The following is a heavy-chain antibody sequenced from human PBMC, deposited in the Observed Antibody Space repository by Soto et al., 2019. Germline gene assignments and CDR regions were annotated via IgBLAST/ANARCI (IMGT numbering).Heavy chain of an antibody. CDR3: ARHWRTGYSTVFGVVMGWFDP. CDR1: GDSITSTDYY. CDR2: IYYSGST. J-gene: IGHJ5*02. Sequence: PSETLSLTCTATGDSITSTDYYWGWIRQPPGKGLEWVASIYYSGSTYHNPSLKSRVTISVDTSKNQFSLKVTSVTAADTAVYYCARHWRTGYSTVFGVVMGWFDPWGQGTLVTVSS. D-gene: IGHD3-3*01. V-gene: IGHV4-39*01.